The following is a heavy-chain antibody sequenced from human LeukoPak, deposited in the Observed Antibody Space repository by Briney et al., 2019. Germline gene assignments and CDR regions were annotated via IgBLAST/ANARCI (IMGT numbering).Heavy chain of an antibody. V-gene: IGHV4-30-2*01. D-gene: IGHD6-13*01. Sequence: SETLSLTCTVSGGSISSGGYCWSWIRQPPGKGLEWIGFIYHSGSTYYNPSLKSRVTISVDTSKNQFSLKLSSVTAADTAVYYCARDQYSSSWYQYYFDYWGQGTLVTVSS. J-gene: IGHJ4*02. CDR1: GGSISSGGYC. CDR2: IYHSGST. CDR3: ARDQYSSSWYQYYFDY.